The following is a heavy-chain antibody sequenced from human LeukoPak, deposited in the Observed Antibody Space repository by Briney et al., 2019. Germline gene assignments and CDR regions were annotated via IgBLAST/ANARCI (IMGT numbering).Heavy chain of an antibody. Sequence: SETLSLTCTVSGGSISSDNWRTWVRQPPGTGLEWIGEIHRSGSTNYNPSLRGRVTIYVDKSKNQFSLKLSSVTAADTAVYYCASRQYHDSTGYFDYWGQGTLVTVSS. CDR2: IHRSGST. D-gene: IGHD3-22*01. J-gene: IGHJ4*02. CDR3: ASRQYHDSTGYFDY. CDR1: GGSISSDNW. V-gene: IGHV4-4*02.